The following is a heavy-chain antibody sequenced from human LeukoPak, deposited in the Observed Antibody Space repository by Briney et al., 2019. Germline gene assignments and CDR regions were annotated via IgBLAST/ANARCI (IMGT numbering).Heavy chain of an antibody. CDR2: IYYSGST. CDR3: ARARGTVFWSGYYYMDV. D-gene: IGHD3-3*01. Sequence: PSETLSLTCTVSGGSISSSSYYWGWIRQPPGKGLEWIGSIYYSGSTYYNPSLKSRVTISVDTSKNQFSLKLSSVTAADTAAYYCARARGTVFWSGYYYMDVWGKGTTVTVSS. CDR1: GGSISSSSYY. V-gene: IGHV4-39*07. J-gene: IGHJ6*03.